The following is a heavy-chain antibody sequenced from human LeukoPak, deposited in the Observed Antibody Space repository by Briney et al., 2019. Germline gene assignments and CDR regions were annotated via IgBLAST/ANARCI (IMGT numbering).Heavy chain of an antibody. CDR1: GGSISSYY. V-gene: IGHV4-4*07. J-gene: IGHJ4*02. CDR3: ARENSGSYREFDY. D-gene: IGHD1-26*01. Sequence: SETLSLTCTVSGGSISSYYWSWIRQPAGKGLEWIGRIYTSGSTNYNASLKSRVSMSEDTSKNQFSLKLSSVTAADTAVFYCARENSGSYREFDYWGQETLVTVSS. CDR2: IYTSGST.